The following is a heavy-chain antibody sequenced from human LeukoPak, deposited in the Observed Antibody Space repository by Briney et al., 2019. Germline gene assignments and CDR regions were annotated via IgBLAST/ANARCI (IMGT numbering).Heavy chain of an antibody. CDR1: GGSISSYY. Sequence: SETLSLTCTVSGGSISSYYWSWIRQPPGKGLEWIGYIYYSGGTNYNPSLKSRVTISVDTSKNQFSLKLSSVTAADTAVYYCARQVYYGPYYYYYMDVWGKGTTVTVSS. D-gene: IGHD3-22*01. J-gene: IGHJ6*03. CDR3: ARQVYYGPYYYYYMDV. V-gene: IGHV4-59*08. CDR2: IYYSGGT.